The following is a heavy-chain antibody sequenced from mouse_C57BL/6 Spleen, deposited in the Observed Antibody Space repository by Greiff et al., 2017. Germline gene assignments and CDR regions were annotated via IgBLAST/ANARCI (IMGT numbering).Heavy chain of an antibody. CDR1: GFTFSDYG. V-gene: IGHV5-17*01. J-gene: IGHJ3*01. D-gene: IGHD1-1*01. Sequence: DVMLVESGGGLVKPGGSLKLSCAASGFTFSDYGMHWVRQAPEKGLEWVAYISSGSSTIYYADTVKGRFTISRDNAKNTLFLQMTSLRSEDTAMYYCASHYYGSSYDGFAYWGQGTLVTVSA. CDR2: ISSGSSTI. CDR3: ASHYYGSSYDGFAY.